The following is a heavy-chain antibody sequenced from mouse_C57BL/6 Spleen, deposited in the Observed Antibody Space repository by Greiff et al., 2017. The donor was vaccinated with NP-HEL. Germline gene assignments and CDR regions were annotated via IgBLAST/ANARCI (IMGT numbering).Heavy chain of an antibody. CDR3: ARDPDSFAY. J-gene: IGHJ3*01. Sequence: EVQRVESGGGLVKPGGSLKLSCAASGFTFSSYAMSWVRQTPEKRLEWVATISDGGSYTYYPDNVKGRFTISRDNAKNNLYLQMSHLKSEDTAMYYCARDPDSFAYWGQGTLVTVSA. CDR1: GFTFSSYA. CDR2: ISDGGSYT. V-gene: IGHV5-4*01.